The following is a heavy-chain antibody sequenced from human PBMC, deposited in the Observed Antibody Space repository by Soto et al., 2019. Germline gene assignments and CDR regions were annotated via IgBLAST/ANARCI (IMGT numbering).Heavy chain of an antibody. Sequence: SETLSLTCTVSGDSISSYYWSWIRQPPGKGLEWIGYIYYSGSTNYNPSLKSRVTISVDTSKNQFSLKLSSVTAADTAVYYCAGRYGGNFDYWGQGTLVTVS. CDR2: IYYSGST. J-gene: IGHJ4*02. CDR3: AGRYGGNFDY. CDR1: GDSISSYY. V-gene: IGHV4-59*01. D-gene: IGHD4-17*01.